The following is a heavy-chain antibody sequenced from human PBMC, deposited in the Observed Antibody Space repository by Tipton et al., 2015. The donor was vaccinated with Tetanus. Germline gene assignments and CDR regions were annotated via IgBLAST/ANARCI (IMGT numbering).Heavy chain of an antibody. V-gene: IGHV3-9*01. Sequence: SLRLSCVGFGFKFADYAIHWVRQAPGKGLEWVSGSTWNSGSIGYADSVKGRFTISRDNAKNFLYLQMNSLRVEDTALYYCARDLGYYFDVDGNRVDAFEIWGQGSMVTVSS. D-gene: IGHD3-22*01. CDR1: GFKFADYA. CDR3: ARDLGYYFDVDGNRVDAFEI. CDR2: STWNSGSI. J-gene: IGHJ3*02.